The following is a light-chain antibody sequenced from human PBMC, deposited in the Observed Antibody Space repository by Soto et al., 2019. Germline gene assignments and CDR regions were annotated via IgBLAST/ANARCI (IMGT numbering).Light chain of an antibody. CDR2: WAS. CDR1: RSVLYSSNNKNY. CDR3: QQYYSTPPT. J-gene: IGKJ1*01. V-gene: IGKV4-1*01. Sequence: DIVMTQSPDSLAVSLGERATINCKSSRSVLYSSNNKNYLVWYQQKSGQPPKLLISWASIRESGVPDRFSGSGSVTDFTLTISSLQAEDVAVYYCQQYYSTPPTFGQGTKVEIK.